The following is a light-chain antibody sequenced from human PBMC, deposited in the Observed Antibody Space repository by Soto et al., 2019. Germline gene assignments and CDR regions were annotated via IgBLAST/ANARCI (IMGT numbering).Light chain of an antibody. J-gene: IGKJ5*01. CDR1: HSVSSSY. CDR3: QQYGSSPIT. V-gene: IGKV3-20*01. Sequence: ENVLTPAPGPLSFSPGEKATLSRRASHSVSSSYLAWYQQKPGQAPRLLIYGASSRATGIPDRFSGSGSGTDFTLTISRLEPEDFAVYYCQQYGSSPITFGQGTRLEIK. CDR2: GAS.